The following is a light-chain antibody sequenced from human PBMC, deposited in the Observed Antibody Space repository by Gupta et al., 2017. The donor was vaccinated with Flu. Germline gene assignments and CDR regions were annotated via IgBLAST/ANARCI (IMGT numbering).Light chain of an antibody. Sequence: DIVMTQSPDSLAASLGERATINCKSSQSVLYSSNNKNYLAWYQQKPGQPPKLLIYWASTRESGVPDRFSGSGSGTDFTLTISSLQAEDVAVYYCQQEDSTPLTFGGGTKVEIK. CDR3: QQEDSTPLT. CDR1: QSVLYSSNNKNY. V-gene: IGKV4-1*01. J-gene: IGKJ4*01. CDR2: WAS.